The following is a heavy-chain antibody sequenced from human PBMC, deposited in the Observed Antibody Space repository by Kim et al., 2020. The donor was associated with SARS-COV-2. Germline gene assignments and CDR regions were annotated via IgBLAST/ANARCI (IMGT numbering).Heavy chain of an antibody. D-gene: IGHD2-2*01. V-gene: IGHV1-69*13. CDR1: GGTFSSYA. CDR2: IIPIFGTA. CDR3: ARAPVECSSTTCYYYGMDV. J-gene: IGHJ6*02. Sequence: SVKVSCKASGGTFSSYAISWVRQAPGQGLEWMGGIIPIFGTANYAQKFQGRVTITADESTSTAYMELSSLRSEDTAVYYCARAPVECSSTTCYYYGMDVWGQGTTVTVSS.